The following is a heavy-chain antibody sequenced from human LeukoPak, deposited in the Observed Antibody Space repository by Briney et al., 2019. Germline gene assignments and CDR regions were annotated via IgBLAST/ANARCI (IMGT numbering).Heavy chain of an antibody. V-gene: IGHV1-18*01. Sequence: ASVKVSCKASGYTFTSYGISWVRQAPGQGLEWMGWISAYNGNTNYAQKLQGRVTMTTDTSTSTAYMELSSLRSEDTAVYYCASNEVGASSWYGYWGQGTLVTVSS. J-gene: IGHJ4*02. D-gene: IGHD6-13*01. CDR1: GYTFTSYG. CDR2: ISAYNGNT. CDR3: ASNEVGASSWYGY.